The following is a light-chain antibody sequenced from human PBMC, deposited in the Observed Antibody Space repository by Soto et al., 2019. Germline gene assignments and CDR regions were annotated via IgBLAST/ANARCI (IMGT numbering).Light chain of an antibody. V-gene: IGLV3-21*02. CDR2: DDR. J-gene: IGLJ2*01. CDR1: NLEFKS. CDR3: QVWDSDRDHVV. Sequence: SYELTQPPSVSVAPGQTASISCGGYNLEFKSVHWYQQRPGQAPVLVVFDDRDRPSGIPDRFSGASSGNTATLTISRVEAGDESDFYYQVWDSDRDHVVFGGGTKLTVL.